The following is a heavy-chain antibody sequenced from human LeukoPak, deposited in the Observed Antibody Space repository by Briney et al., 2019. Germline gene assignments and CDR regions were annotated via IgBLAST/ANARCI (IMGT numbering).Heavy chain of an antibody. Sequence: GGSMRLSCEASGFTFDDYGMSWVRQAPGKGLEWVSGINWNGGSTGYADSVKGRFTISRDNAKNSLYLQMNSLRAEDTALYYCARLDYYGSGSYYNDYYYYMDVWGKGTTVTVSS. CDR3: ARLDYYGSGSYYNDYYYYMDV. D-gene: IGHD3-10*01. V-gene: IGHV3-20*04. CDR2: INWNGGST. CDR1: GFTFDDYG. J-gene: IGHJ6*03.